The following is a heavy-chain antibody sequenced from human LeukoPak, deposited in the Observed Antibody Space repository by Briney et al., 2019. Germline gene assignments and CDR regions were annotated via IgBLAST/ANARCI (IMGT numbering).Heavy chain of an antibody. D-gene: IGHD1-7*01. CDR2: VWFDGTNR. CDR1: GFSFSDFG. CDR3: ARGQITGATNWFDY. J-gene: IGHJ4*02. Sequence: PGGSLRLSCAAPGFSFSDFGMHWVRQAPGKGLEWVAVVWFDGTNRYYAHSVKGRFTVSRDNSKNTLDLQMSSLRAEDTAIYYFARGQITGATNWFDYWGQGTLVTVSS. V-gene: IGHV3-33*01.